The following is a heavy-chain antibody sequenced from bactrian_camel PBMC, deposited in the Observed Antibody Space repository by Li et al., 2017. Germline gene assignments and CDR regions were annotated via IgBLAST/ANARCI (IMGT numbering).Heavy chain of an antibody. Sequence: HVQLVESGGDSVQAGGSLRLSCAASGNTSIRYCMGWFRRVPGKEREGVACIGLNRTPNYANSVKGRFTISLDNAKKNLYLQMDNLLPEDTAAYRCAADYRRGWSCSVARQEYNNWGQGTQVTVS. D-gene: IGHD1*01. CDR2: IGLNRTP. J-gene: IGHJ4*01. CDR3: AADYRRGWSCSVARQEYNN. V-gene: IGHV3S68*01. CDR1: GNTSIRYC.